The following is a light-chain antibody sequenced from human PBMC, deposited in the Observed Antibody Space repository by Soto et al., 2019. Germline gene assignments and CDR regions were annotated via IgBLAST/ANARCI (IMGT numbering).Light chain of an antibody. CDR1: QSVSSSY. Sequence: EIVLTQSPGALSLSPGERATLSCGASQSVSSSYLAWYQQKPGKAPRLLIYGASTRATGIPDRFSGSGSGTDFTLTISRLEPEDFAVYYCQQYGSSPRTFGQGTKVEIK. CDR2: GAS. J-gene: IGKJ1*01. CDR3: QQYGSSPRT. V-gene: IGKV3-20*01.